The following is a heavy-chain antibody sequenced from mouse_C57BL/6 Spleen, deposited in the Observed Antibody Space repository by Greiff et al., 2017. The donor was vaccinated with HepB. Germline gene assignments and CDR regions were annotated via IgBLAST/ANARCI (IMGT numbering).Heavy chain of an antibody. CDR1: GFNIKDDY. CDR3: TTDGSRYAMDY. CDR2: IDPENGDT. D-gene: IGHD1-1*01. J-gene: IGHJ4*01. Sequence: VQLQQSGAELVRPGASVKLSCTASGFNIKDDYMHWVKQRPEQGLEWIGWIDPENGDTEYASKFQGKATITADTSSNTAYLQLSSLTSEDTAVHYCTTDGSRYAMDYWGQGTSVTVSS. V-gene: IGHV14-4*01.